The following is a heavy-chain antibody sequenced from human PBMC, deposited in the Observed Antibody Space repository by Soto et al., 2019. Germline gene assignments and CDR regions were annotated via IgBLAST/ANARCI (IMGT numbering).Heavy chain of an antibody. CDR2: IYWDDDK. V-gene: IGHV2-5*02. CDR1: GFSLSTSGVG. CDR3: AHNVFGEFINWFDP. D-gene: IGHD3-10*01. Sequence: QITLKESGPTLVKPTQTLTLTCTFSGFSLSTSGVGVGWIRQPPGKALEWLALIYWDDDKRYSPSLKSRLTITPDTSNNQGVLTMTNLYTVDPATYYCAHNVFGEFINWFDPWGQGTLVTVSS. J-gene: IGHJ5*02.